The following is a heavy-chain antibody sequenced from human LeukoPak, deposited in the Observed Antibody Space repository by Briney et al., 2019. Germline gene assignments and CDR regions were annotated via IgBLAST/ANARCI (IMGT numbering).Heavy chain of an antibody. J-gene: IGHJ6*02. Sequence: GASVKVSCEASGYTFTGYYMHWVRQAPGQGLEWMGWINPNSGGTNYAQKFQGRVTMTRDTSISTAYMELSRLRSDDTAVYYCARFPLGYCSSTSCYVYGMDVWGQGTTVTVSS. CDR2: INPNSGGT. CDR1: GYTFTGYY. V-gene: IGHV1-2*02. D-gene: IGHD2-2*01. CDR3: ARFPLGYCSSTSCYVYGMDV.